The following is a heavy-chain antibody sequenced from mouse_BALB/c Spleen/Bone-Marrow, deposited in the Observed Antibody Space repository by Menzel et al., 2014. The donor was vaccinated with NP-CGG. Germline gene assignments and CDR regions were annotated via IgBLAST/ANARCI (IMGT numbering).Heavy chain of an antibody. V-gene: IGHV14-3*02. D-gene: IGHD3-1*01. CDR1: GFNIKDTY. Sequence: VQLKESGAELVKPGASVKLSCTAYGFNIKDTYMHWVKQRPEQGLEWIGRIDPANGNTKYDPKFQGKATITADTSSNTAFLQLSSLTSEDTAVYYCARRAARATGFAYWGQGTLVTVSA. J-gene: IGHJ3*01. CDR2: IDPANGNT. CDR3: ARRAARATGFAY.